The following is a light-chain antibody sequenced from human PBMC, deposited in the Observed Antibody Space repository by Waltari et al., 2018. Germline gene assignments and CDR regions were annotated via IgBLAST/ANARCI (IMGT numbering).Light chain of an antibody. Sequence: QSALTQPPSASGSPGQSVTIPCTGTTRDVGCYYPSPWYQQHPGKAPKLMIYEVSKRPSGVPDRFSGFKSGNTASLTVSGLQAEDEADYYCSSYAGSNNLVVFGGGTKLTVL. J-gene: IGLJ2*01. CDR3: SSYAGSNNLVV. V-gene: IGLV2-8*01. CDR2: EVS. CDR1: TRDVGCYYP.